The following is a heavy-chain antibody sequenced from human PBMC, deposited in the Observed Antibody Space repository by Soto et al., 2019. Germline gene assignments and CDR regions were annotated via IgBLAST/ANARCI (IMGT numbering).Heavy chain of an antibody. CDR3: ASGKSQMTQDRMGFYYYMDV. Sequence: QVQLVQSGAEVKKPGSSVKISCTASGITFNNYTFSWVRRAPGQGLEWMGRVIPLLDASNYAEKFQDRVTITAARSTSTAYMELSGLKSEDSAIYYCASGKSQMTQDRMGFYYYMDVWGKGTTITVSS. CDR2: VIPLLDAS. V-gene: IGHV1-69*08. J-gene: IGHJ6*03. CDR1: GITFNNYT. D-gene: IGHD1-1*01.